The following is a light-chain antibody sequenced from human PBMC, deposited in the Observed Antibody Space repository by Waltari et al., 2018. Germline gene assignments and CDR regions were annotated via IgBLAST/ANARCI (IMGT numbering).Light chain of an antibody. CDR3: QVWDHSSDHRGV. Sequence: SFALIQPPSVSVAPGQTARISSGGNNFGKYMEHVDAQKLGQAPVLVIYYDTDRPSGIPERFSGSNCGNTATLTISRVEAGDEADYYCQVWDHSSDHRGVFGGGTNLTVL. CDR1: NFGKYM. J-gene: IGLJ3*02. CDR2: YDT. V-gene: IGLV3-21*04.